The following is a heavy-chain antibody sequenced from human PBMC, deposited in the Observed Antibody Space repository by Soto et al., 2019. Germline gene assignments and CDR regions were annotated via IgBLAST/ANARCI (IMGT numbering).Heavy chain of an antibody. J-gene: IGHJ5*02. CDR2: IYYSGST. CDR3: AGGVQVDRRMKNWFDP. V-gene: IGHV4-31*03. Sequence: SETLSLTCTVSGGSISSGGYYWSWIRQHPGKGLEWIGYIYYSGSTYYNPSLKSRVTISVDTSKSQFSLKLISVTAADTAVYYCAGGVQVDRRMKNWFDPWGQGIQVTVSS. D-gene: IGHD1-26*01. CDR1: GGSISSGGYY.